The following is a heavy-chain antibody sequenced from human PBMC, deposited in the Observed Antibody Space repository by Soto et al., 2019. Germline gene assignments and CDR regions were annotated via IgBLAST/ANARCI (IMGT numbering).Heavy chain of an antibody. CDR3: AKGKHLLRFLEWLLYY. Sequence: EVQLLESGGGLVQPGGSLRLSCAASGFTFSSYAMSWVRQAPGKGLEWVSAISGSGGSTYYADSVKGRFTISRDNPKNTLYLQMNSLRAEDTAVYYCAKGKHLLRFLEWLLYYWGQGTLVTVSS. D-gene: IGHD3-3*01. CDR1: GFTFSSYA. V-gene: IGHV3-23*01. J-gene: IGHJ4*02. CDR2: ISGSGGST.